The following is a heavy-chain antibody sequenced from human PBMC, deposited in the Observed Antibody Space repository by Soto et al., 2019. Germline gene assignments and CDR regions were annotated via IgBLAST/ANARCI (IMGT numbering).Heavy chain of an antibody. CDR1: GGSVNSGGHY. J-gene: IGHJ3*02. CDR2: IYYIGGS. D-gene: IGHD3-10*01. CDR3: ARDYNFAFDI. Sequence: QVQLQESGPGLVKPSQTLSLTCTVSGGSVNSGGHYWSWIRQHPGKGLEWIGHIYYIGGSYYNPSLKSRVTISMGTSKNQFSLNLSSVTAADTAVYYFARDYNFAFDIWGQGTMVTVSS. V-gene: IGHV4-31*03.